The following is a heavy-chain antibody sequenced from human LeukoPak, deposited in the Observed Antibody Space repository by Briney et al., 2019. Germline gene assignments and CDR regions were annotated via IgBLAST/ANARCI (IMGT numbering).Heavy chain of an antibody. Sequence: PGGSLRLSCAASGFTFNTYSMRWVRQAPGKGLEWISSISSGDSYIHYADSVKGRFTISRDNAKNSLYLQMNSLRAEDTAVYYCARDRGVTLFYYGMDVWGQGTTVTVSS. J-gene: IGHJ6*02. D-gene: IGHD2-21*02. CDR2: ISSGDSYI. CDR3: ARDRGVTLFYYGMDV. V-gene: IGHV3-21*01. CDR1: GFTFNTYS.